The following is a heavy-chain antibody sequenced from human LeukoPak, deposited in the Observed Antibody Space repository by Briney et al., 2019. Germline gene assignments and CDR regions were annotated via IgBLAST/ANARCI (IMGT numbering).Heavy chain of an antibody. Sequence: SETLSLTCTVSGGSISSFYWSWIRQAPGKGLEWIGYFYNSGSIIYNPSLKTRVSMSLDTSMNQVSLRLRSVTAADTAVYYCASGQWLHLLDFGGQGTLVTVSS. CDR2: FYNSGSI. V-gene: IGHV4-59*08. D-gene: IGHD3-22*01. CDR1: GGSISSFY. CDR3: ASGQWLHLLDF. J-gene: IGHJ4*02.